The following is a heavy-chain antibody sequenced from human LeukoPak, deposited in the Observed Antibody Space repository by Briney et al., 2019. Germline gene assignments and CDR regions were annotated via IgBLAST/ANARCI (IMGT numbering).Heavy chain of an antibody. CDR2: INPSDGST. J-gene: IGHJ4*02. Sequence: ASVKVSCKASGYTFTNYYMHWVRQAPGHGLEWMGIINPSDGSTRYAQKFQGRVTMTRDTSTSTVYMEVRSLRSEDTAVYYCARELAGVDYWGQGTLVTVSS. V-gene: IGHV1-46*01. CDR1: GYTFTNYY. D-gene: IGHD6-19*01. CDR3: ARELAGVDY.